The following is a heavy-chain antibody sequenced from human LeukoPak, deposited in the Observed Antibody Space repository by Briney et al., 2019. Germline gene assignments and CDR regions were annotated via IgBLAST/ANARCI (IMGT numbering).Heavy chain of an antibody. CDR2: IGHRGST. J-gene: IGHJ4*02. Sequence: PAETLALTCAVSGGSIINSNGWSWVRQPPGKGLEWIGEIGHRGSTSYNPSLKRRVTMSVDRPQNQFSRRLSTVTAADTAVYYCATYSSRFDDYWGQGTLVTVSS. D-gene: IGHD6-19*01. V-gene: IGHV4-4*02. CDR1: GGSIINSNG. CDR3: ATYSSRFDDY.